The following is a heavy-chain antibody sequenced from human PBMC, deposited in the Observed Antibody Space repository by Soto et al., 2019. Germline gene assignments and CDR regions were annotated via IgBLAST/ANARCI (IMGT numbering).Heavy chain of an antibody. V-gene: IGHV1-69*06. Sequence: QVQLGQSGAEVKKPGSLVKVSCNISGGTFSSYTFTWVRQAPGQGLEWMGGVTPIFGTTNYAQKFQGRVTTTADKSTFPVYIELNSLSSEDTADYYCAKVTDIDAMYVWGQGTTVIVSS. J-gene: IGHJ6*02. D-gene: IGHD3-16*01. CDR2: VTPIFGTT. CDR3: AKVTDIDAMYV. CDR1: GGTFSSYT.